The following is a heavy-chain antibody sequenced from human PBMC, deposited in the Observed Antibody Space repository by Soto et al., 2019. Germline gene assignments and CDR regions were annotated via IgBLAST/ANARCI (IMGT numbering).Heavy chain of an antibody. D-gene: IGHD2-15*01. Sequence: GGSLRLSCAASGFTFSSCTMSWVRQAPGKGLEWVSTISGSDGSTYYADSVKARFTISRDNSKNTLYLQMNSLRAEDTAVYYCAKCSGGSCYQPLDYWGQGTLVTVSS. J-gene: IGHJ4*02. V-gene: IGHV3-23*01. CDR2: ISGSDGST. CDR1: GFTFSSCT. CDR3: AKCSGGSCYQPLDY.